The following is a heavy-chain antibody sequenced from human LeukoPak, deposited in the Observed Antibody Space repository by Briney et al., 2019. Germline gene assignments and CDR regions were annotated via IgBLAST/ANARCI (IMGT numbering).Heavy chain of an antibody. CDR2: INPSSGGT. V-gene: IGHV1-2*04. CDR1: GYTFTGYY. J-gene: IGHJ6*02. Sequence: GASVKVSCKASGYTFTGYYMHWVRQAPGQGLEWMGWINPSSGGTNYAQKFQGCVTMTRDMSINTAYMELSRLTSDDTAVYYCARATNYYHGMDVWGQGTTVTVSS. CDR3: ARATNYYHGMDV.